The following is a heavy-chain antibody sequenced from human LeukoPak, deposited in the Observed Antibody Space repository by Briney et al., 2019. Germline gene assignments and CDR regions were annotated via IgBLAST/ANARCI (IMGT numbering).Heavy chain of an antibody. Sequence: GESLKISCKGSGYSFTSYWIGWVRQMPGKGPEWMGIIYPGDSDTRYSPSFQGQVTISADKSISTAYLQWSSLKASDTAMYYCARKMATIYHWFDPWGQGTLVTVSS. CDR1: GYSFTSYW. V-gene: IGHV5-51*01. J-gene: IGHJ5*02. CDR3: ARKMATIYHWFDP. CDR2: IYPGDSDT. D-gene: IGHD5-24*01.